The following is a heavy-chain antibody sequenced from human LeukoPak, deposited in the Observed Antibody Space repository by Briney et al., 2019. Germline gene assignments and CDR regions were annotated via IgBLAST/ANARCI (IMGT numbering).Heavy chain of an antibody. CDR2: IQSTGST. D-gene: IGHD6-19*01. J-gene: IGHJ4*02. Sequence: PSETLSLTCTVSGDSISSESYFWSWIRQPAGKGLEWIGRIQSTGSTNYNPSLKSRVTISRDTSKNQFSLRLTSVTAADTAVYYCARVSGWNPLQAAHLDYWGQGTLVTVSS. CDR3: ARVSGWNPLQAAHLDY. V-gene: IGHV4-61*02. CDR1: GDSISSESYF.